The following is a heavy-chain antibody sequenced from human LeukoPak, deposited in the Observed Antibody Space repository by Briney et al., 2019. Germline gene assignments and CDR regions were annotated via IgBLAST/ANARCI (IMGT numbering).Heavy chain of an antibody. J-gene: IGHJ5*02. CDR2: ISSSSSYI. CDR3: ARGEYSRFTKRFDP. Sequence: PGGSLRLSCAASGFTFSSYSMNWVRQAPGKGLEWVSSISSSSSYISYADSVKGRFTISRDNAKNSLYLQMNSLRAEDTAVYYCARGEYSRFTKRFDPWGQGTLVTVSS. V-gene: IGHV3-21*01. D-gene: IGHD6-6*01. CDR1: GFTFSSYS.